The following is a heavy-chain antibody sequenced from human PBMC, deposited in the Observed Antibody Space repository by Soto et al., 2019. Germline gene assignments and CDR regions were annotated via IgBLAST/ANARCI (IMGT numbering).Heavy chain of an antibody. CDR1: GGSFSGYY. D-gene: IGHD6-13*01. CDR3: ARGGNIGIAAAGFGFYYYMDV. V-gene: IGHV4-34*01. J-gene: IGHJ6*03. Sequence: PSETLSLTCAVYGGSFSGYYWSWIRQPPGKGLEWIGEINHSGSTNYNPSLKSRVTISVDTSKNQFSLKLSSVTAADTAVYYCARGGNIGIAAAGFGFYYYMDVWGKGTTVTVSS. CDR2: INHSGST.